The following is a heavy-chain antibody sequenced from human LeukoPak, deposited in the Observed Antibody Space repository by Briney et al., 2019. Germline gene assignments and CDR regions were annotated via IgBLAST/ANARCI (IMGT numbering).Heavy chain of an antibody. J-gene: IGHJ5*02. D-gene: IGHD6-19*01. CDR3: ARAQIAVAANWFDP. Sequence: SETLSLTCTVSGGSISSYYWSWIRQPPGKGLEWIGYIYYSGSTNYNPPLKSRVTISVDTSKNQFSLKLSSVTAADTAVYYCARAQIAVAANWFDPWGQGTLVTVSS. V-gene: IGHV4-59*01. CDR2: IYYSGST. CDR1: GGSISSYY.